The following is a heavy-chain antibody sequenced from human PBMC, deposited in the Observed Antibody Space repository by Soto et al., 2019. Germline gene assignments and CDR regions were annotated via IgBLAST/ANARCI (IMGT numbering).Heavy chain of an antibody. J-gene: IGHJ5*02. CDR1: GFSLSTSGVG. CDR2: IYWNDDK. Sequence: QITLKESGPTLVKPTQTLTLTCTFSGFSLSTSGVGVGWIRQPPGKALEWLALIYWNDDKRYSPSLKSRLTITKDTSKNQVVLTMTNMDPVDTATYYCARTLRYDYGDFNWFDPWGQGTLVTVSS. CDR3: ARTLRYDYGDFNWFDP. V-gene: IGHV2-5*01. D-gene: IGHD4-17*01.